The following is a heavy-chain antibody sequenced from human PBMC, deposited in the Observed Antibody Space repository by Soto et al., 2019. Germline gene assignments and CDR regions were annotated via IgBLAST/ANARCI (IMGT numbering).Heavy chain of an antibody. J-gene: IGHJ1*01. CDR1: GASVNTGDYY. V-gene: IGHV4-30-4*01. CDR3: VGTGTTDDF. CDR2: IFYSGDT. D-gene: IGHD1-7*01. Sequence: VQLQGSGPGLLKPSQTLSLTCTVSGASVNTGDYYWSYIRQPPGKGLEWLGYIFYSGDTYYNPSLKSRATISLNTSWNQFSLTLTSVTDADTALYYCVGTGTTDDFWGQGTLVTVSS.